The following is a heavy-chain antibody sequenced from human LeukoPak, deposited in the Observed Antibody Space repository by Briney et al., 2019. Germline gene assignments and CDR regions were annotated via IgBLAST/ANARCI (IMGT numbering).Heavy chain of an antibody. D-gene: IGHD6-19*01. CDR3: AKEEGVAVASDLDY. Sequence: SGGSLRLSCAASGFTFSSYAMSWVRQAPGKGLEWVSAISGSGGSTYYADSVKGRFTISRDNSKNTLYLQMNSLRAEDTAVYYCAKEEGVAVASDLDYWGQGTRVTVSS. CDR1: GFTFSSYA. V-gene: IGHV3-23*01. CDR2: ISGSGGST. J-gene: IGHJ4*02.